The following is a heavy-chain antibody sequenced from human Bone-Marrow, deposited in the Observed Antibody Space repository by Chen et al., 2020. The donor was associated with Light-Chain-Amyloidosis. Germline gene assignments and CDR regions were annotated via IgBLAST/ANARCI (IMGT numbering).Heavy chain of an antibody. CDR2: IYPDDYEA. D-gene: IGHD5-12*01. Sequence: EVQLEQSGPEVKKPGESLKISCKGSGYTFPNYWIGWVRQMPGKGLEWMGVIYPDDYEARYSPSFGGQVTISADKSITTAYLQWRSLKASDTAMYYCTRRRDGYNFDYLGQGTLVTVSS. J-gene: IGHJ4*02. CDR1: GYTFPNYW. V-gene: IGHV5-51*01. CDR3: TRRRDGYNFDY.